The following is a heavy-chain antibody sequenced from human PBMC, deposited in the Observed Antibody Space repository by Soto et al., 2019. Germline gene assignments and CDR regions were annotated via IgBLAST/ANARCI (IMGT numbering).Heavy chain of an antibody. Sequence: LRLSCAASGFTFSSYAMSWVRQAPGKGLEWVSAISGSGGSTYYADSVKGRFTISRDNSKNTLYLQMNSLRAEDTAVYYCAKPRSGPNYFDCWGQGTLVTVSS. D-gene: IGHD3-3*01. J-gene: IGHJ4*02. CDR3: AKPRSGPNYFDC. CDR1: GFTFSSYA. CDR2: ISGSGGST. V-gene: IGHV3-23*01.